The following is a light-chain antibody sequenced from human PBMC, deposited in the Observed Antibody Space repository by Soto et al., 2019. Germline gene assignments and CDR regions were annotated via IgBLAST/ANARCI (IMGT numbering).Light chain of an antibody. CDR3: GTWDSSLSAYV. CDR2: DNY. Sequence: QSVLTQPPSVSAAPGQRVTISCSGRSSNIANNYVSWYQQFPGTAPKLLIYDNYKRPSGIPDRFSGSQSGTSATLGITGLQTGDEADYYCGTWDSSLSAYVFGTGTKVTVL. V-gene: IGLV1-51*01. CDR1: SSNIANNY. J-gene: IGLJ1*01.